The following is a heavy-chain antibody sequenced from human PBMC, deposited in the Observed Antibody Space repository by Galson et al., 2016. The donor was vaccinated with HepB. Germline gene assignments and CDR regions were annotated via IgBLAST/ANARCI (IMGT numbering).Heavy chain of an antibody. CDR1: GFNVSSYA. V-gene: IGHV3-64*05. CDR2: ISSVAGTT. Sequence: SLRLSCAASGFNVSSYALHWVRQAPGKGLEYFSGISSVAGTTYYVDSVRGRVTITRDNSKNTLYGQMNSLRDEDTAVYFCVARKVRDFILVEYWGQGTLVTVSS. CDR3: VARKVRDFILVEY. J-gene: IGHJ4*02. D-gene: IGHD2-21*01.